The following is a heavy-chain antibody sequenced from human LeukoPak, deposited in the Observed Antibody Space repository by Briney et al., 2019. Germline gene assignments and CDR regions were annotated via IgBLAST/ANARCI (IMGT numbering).Heavy chain of an antibody. CDR2: IYYIGST. J-gene: IGHJ5*02. D-gene: IGHD1-26*01. V-gene: IGHV4-59*01. CDR1: GGSIRSYY. CDR3: ARGGIVGSRTNWFDP. Sequence: SETLSLSCTVSGGSIRSYYWSWIRQPPGKGLECIGYIYYIGSTNYNPSLKSRVTISLDTSKSQFSLKLTSVTPADTAVYYCARGGIVGSRTNWFDPWGQGTLVTVSS.